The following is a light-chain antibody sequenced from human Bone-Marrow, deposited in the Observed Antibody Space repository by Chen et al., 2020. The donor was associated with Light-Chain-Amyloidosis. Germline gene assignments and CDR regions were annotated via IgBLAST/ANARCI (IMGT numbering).Light chain of an antibody. CDR2: DDS. Sequence: SYVLTQPSSVSVAPGQTATIACGGNNIGSTSVHWYQQTPGQAPLLVVYDDSDRPSGIPERLPGSNSGNTATLTIRRVEAGDEADYSCQVWDRSSDRPVFGGGTKLTVL. CDR3: QVWDRSSDRPV. J-gene: IGLJ3*02. CDR1: NIGSTS. V-gene: IGLV3-21*02.